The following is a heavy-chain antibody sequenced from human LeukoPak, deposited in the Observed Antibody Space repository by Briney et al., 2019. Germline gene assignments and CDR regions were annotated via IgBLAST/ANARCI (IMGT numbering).Heavy chain of an antibody. CDR3: VKDRPNYFGWNGHYYTRNGDS. J-gene: IGHJ5*01. D-gene: IGHD3-10*01. CDR2: ISGSGGST. V-gene: IGHV3-23*01. CDR1: GFTFSSYA. Sequence: SGGSLRLSCAASGFTFSSYAMSWVRQAPGKGLEWVSAISGSGGSTFYADSVKGRFTISRDNSKSTLYLQMNSLRAEDTALYYCVKDRPNYFGWNGHYYTRNGDSWGQGTLVTVSS.